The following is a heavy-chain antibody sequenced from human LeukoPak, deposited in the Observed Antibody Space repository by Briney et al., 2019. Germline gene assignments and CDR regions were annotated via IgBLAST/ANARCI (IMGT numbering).Heavy chain of an antibody. V-gene: IGHV4-59*12. CDR3: AGGRVSFDY. CDR1: GGSISSYY. J-gene: IGHJ4*02. D-gene: IGHD6-13*01. CDR2: VYYSGST. Sequence: SETLSLTCTVSGGSISSYYWSWIRQPPGKGLEWIGYVYYSGSTHYNPSLKSRVTISVDTSKSQFSLNLSSVTAADTAVYYCAGGRVSFDYWGQGTLVTVSS.